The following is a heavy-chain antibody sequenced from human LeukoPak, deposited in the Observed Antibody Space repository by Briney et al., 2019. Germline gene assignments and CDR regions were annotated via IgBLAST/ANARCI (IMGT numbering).Heavy chain of an antibody. Sequence: PGGSLRLSCAASGFTFGSYGMHWVRQAPGKGLEWVAVISYDGSNKYYADSVKGRFTISRDNSKNTLYLQMNSLRAEDTAVYYCAKVANTAMGIWGQGTMVTVSS. CDR2: ISYDGSNK. D-gene: IGHD5-18*01. CDR3: AKVANTAMGI. CDR1: GFTFGSYG. J-gene: IGHJ3*02. V-gene: IGHV3-30*18.